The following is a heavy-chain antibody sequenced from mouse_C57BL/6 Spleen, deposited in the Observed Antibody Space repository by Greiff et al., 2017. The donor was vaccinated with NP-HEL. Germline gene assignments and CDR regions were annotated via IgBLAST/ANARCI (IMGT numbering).Heavy chain of an antibody. CDR2: IDPETGGT. Sequence: QVHVKQSGAELVRPGASVTLSCKASGYTFTDYEMHWVKQTPVHGLEWIGAIDPETGGTAYNQKFKGKAILTADKSSSTAYMELRSLTSEDSAVYYCTRDYGLYYAMDYWGQGTSVTVSS. D-gene: IGHD1-1*02. CDR3: TRDYGLYYAMDY. V-gene: IGHV1-15*01. CDR1: GYTFTDYE. J-gene: IGHJ4*01.